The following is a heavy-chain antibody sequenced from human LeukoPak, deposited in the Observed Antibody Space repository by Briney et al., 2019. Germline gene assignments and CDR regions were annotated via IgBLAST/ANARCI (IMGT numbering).Heavy chain of an antibody. CDR2: INPNSGGT. J-gene: IGHJ4*02. Sequence: ASVKVSCKASGYTFTDYYMHWERQAPGQGLEWMGWINPNSGGTNYALKFQGRVTMTRDTSISTVYMEVSRLTSDDTAVYFCARKKGDYWGQGTPVTVST. CDR3: ARKKGDY. V-gene: IGHV1-2*02. CDR1: GYTFTDYY.